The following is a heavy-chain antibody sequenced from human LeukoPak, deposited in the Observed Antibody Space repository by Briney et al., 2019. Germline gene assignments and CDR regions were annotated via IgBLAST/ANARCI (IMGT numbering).Heavy chain of an antibody. D-gene: IGHD1-14*01. V-gene: IGHV4-34*01. J-gene: IGHJ4*02. CDR1: GGSFSGYY. CDR3: ARTSRRYFDY. CDR2: INHSGST. Sequence: SETLSLTCAVYGGSFSGYYWSWIRQPPGKGLEWIGEINHSGSTNHNPSLKSRVTISVDTSKNQFSLKLSSVTAADTAVYYCARTSRRYFDYWGQGTLVTVSS.